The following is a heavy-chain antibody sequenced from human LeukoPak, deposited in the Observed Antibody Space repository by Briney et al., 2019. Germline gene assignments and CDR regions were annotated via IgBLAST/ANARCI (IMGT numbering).Heavy chain of an antibody. CDR3: ARHHKRITMVRGSHFDY. Sequence: KASETLSLTCTVSGYSISSGYYWGWIRQPPGKGLEWIGSIYYSGSTYYNPSLKSRVTISVDTSKNQFSLKLSSVIAADTAVYYCARHHKRITMVRGSHFDYWGQGTLVTVSS. CDR2: IYYSGST. J-gene: IGHJ4*02. D-gene: IGHD3-10*01. V-gene: IGHV4-38-2*02. CDR1: GYSISSGYY.